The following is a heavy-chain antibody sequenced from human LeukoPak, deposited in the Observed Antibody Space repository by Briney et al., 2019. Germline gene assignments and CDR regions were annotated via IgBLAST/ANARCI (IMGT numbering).Heavy chain of an antibody. CDR2: VYHTGAS. V-gene: IGHV4-59*01. CDR3: TRVVNGGHFDY. D-gene: IGHD2-8*01. CDR1: GASINNYY. Sequence: SETLSLTCSVSGASINNYYWTWIRQPPGKGLEWVGYVYHTGASGYHPSLKSRVAMSLDTSKNQVSLNLRSVTAADTGVYFCTRVVNGGHFDYWGQGTLVTVSS. J-gene: IGHJ4*02.